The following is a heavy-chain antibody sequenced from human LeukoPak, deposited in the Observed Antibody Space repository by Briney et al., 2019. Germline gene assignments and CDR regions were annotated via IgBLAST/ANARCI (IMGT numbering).Heavy chain of an antibody. V-gene: IGHV3-30*18. CDR1: GFTFSSYG. Sequence: GGSLRLSCAASGFTFSSYGMHWVRQAPGKGLEWVAVISYDGSNKYYADSVKGRFTISRDNSKNTLYLQMNSLRAEDTAVYYCAKATKAVAGTWGQGTLVTVSS. CDR3: AKATKAVAGT. J-gene: IGHJ5*02. CDR2: ISYDGSNK. D-gene: IGHD6-19*01.